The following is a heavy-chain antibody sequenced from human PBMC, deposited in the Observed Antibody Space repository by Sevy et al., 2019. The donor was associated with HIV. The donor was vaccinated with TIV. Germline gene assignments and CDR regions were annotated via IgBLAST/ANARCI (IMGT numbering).Heavy chain of an antibody. CDR2: IYYSGTT. Sequence: SETLSLTCTVSGGSMTSYYWSWIRQPPGKGLEWIGFIYYSGTTNYNPSPKSRVNITVNTSNYHFSLKLTSLTAADTAVYYCARRFTGFGGGWYVGGWIDTWGQGTLVTVSS. CDR1: GGSMTSYY. V-gene: IGHV4-59*08. CDR3: ARRFTGFGGGWYVGGWIDT. D-gene: IGHD6-19*01. J-gene: IGHJ5*02.